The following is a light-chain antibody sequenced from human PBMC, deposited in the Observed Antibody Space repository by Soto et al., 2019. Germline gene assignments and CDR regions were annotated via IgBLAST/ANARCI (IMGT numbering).Light chain of an antibody. CDR2: KAS. Sequence: DFQMTQFPSTLSASLGDRVTITCRASQSVSDWLAWYQQQAGKAPTLLIFKASSLQSGVPSRFSGSGSGTEFTLTISSLQPDDSGTYYCQQYHGAWTFGQGTKVEI. CDR1: QSVSDW. J-gene: IGKJ1*01. V-gene: IGKV1-5*03. CDR3: QQYHGAWT.